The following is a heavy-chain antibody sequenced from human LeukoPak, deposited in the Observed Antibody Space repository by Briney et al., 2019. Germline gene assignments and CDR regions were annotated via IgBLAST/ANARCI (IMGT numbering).Heavy chain of an antibody. Sequence: SETLSLTCTVSGGSISSYYWSWIREPPGKGLEWIGYIYYSGSTNYNPSLKSRVTISVDTSKNQFSLKLTSVTAADTAVYYCARHGFAGAFQHWGQGTLVTVSS. CDR1: GGSISSYY. CDR2: IYYSGST. CDR3: ARHGFAGAFQH. D-gene: IGHD3-10*01. J-gene: IGHJ1*01. V-gene: IGHV4-59*08.